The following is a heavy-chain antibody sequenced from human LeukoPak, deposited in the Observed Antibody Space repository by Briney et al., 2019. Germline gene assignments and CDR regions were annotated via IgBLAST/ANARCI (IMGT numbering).Heavy chain of an antibody. Sequence: PGGALRLSCAASGFTFSDCYMSWIRQAPGKGLEWVSYISSSGGTKFYADAVKGRFTISRDNVKNSYLQLNSLRAEDTAVYYCARDGQAYGHGSPHYWGQGTLVTVSS. CDR3: ARDGQAYGHGSPHY. CDR2: ISSSGGTK. J-gene: IGHJ4*02. V-gene: IGHV3-11*01. D-gene: IGHD3-10*01. CDR1: GFTFSDCY.